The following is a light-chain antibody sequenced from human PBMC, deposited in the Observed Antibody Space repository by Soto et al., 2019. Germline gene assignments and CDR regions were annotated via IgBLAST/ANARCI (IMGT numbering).Light chain of an antibody. CDR2: DAS. V-gene: IGKV1-5*01. Sequence: DIEMTQSPSTLSASVGDRVTLSCRASQSISSWLAWYQQKPGKAPKLMIYDASSSESGVPSRFSGSGSGTEFTLTISSLQDDDFATYYCQQYKSYPYTFGQWTKLEIK. J-gene: IGKJ2*01. CDR3: QQYKSYPYT. CDR1: QSISSW.